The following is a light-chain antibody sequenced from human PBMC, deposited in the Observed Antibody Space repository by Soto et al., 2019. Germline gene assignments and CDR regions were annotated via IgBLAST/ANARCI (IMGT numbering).Light chain of an antibody. Sequence: EIVLTQSPATLSLSPGERATLSCRASQSVSSYLAWYQQKPGQAPRLLIYDASNRATGIPARFSGSGSGTDFTLTISSLEPEDLAVYYYRQRSNLPPPFGQGT. CDR2: DAS. V-gene: IGKV3-11*01. CDR3: RQRSNLPPP. CDR1: QSVSSY. J-gene: IGKJ1*01.